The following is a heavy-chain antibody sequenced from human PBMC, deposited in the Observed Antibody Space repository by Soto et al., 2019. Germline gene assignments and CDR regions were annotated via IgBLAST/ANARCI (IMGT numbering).Heavy chain of an antibody. V-gene: IGHV3-74*01. D-gene: IGHD1-26*01. CDR2: IHSDGSNT. J-gene: IGHJ4*02. Sequence: EVQLVESGGGLVQPGGSLRLSCAASGFTFNKYWMHWVRQTPGKGLVWVSLIHSDGSNTNYADSVKGRFTISRDNAKNTLYLQMNSLRAEDSAVYYCARSSFPYYFDYWGQGTLVTVSS. CDR3: ARSSFPYYFDY. CDR1: GFTFNKYW.